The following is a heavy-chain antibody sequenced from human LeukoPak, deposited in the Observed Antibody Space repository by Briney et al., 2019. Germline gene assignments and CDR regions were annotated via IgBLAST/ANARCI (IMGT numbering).Heavy chain of an antibody. CDR2: IIPIFGTA. Sequence: SVKVSCKASGGTFSSYAISWVRQAPGQGLEWMGRIIPIFGTANYAQKFQGRVTITTDESTSTAYMELSSLRPEDTAVYYCARNAGIQVAGKKLGAYWGQGTLATVS. D-gene: IGHD6-19*01. CDR3: ARNAGIQVAGKKLGAY. CDR1: GGTFSSYA. V-gene: IGHV1-69*05. J-gene: IGHJ4*02.